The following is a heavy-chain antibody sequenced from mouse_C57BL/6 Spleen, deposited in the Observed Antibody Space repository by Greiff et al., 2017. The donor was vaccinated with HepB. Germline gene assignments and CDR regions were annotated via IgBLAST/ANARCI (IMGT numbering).Heavy chain of an antibody. D-gene: IGHD1-1*01. J-gene: IGHJ4*01. CDR2: INPGSGGT. CDR3: ARWVEGAMDY. Sequence: QVQLQQSGAELVRPGTSVKVSCRASGYAFTNYLIEWVKQRPGQGLEWIGVINPGSGGTNYNEKFKGKATLTADKSSSTAYMQLSSLTSEDSAVYFCARWVEGAMDYWGQGTSVTVSS. V-gene: IGHV1-54*01. CDR1: GYAFTNYL.